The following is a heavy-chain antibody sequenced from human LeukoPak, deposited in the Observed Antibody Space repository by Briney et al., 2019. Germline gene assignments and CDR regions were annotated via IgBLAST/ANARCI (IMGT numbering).Heavy chain of an antibody. Sequence: SETLSLTCTVSGGSISSYYWSWIRQPPGKGLEWIGYIYYSGSTNYNPSLKSRVTISVDTSKNQFSLKLSSVTAADTAVYYCAGDYSSGWPVPFWGQGTLVTVSS. J-gene: IGHJ4*02. V-gene: IGHV4-59*01. CDR3: AGDYSSGWPVPF. CDR1: GGSISSYY. CDR2: IYYSGST. D-gene: IGHD6-25*01.